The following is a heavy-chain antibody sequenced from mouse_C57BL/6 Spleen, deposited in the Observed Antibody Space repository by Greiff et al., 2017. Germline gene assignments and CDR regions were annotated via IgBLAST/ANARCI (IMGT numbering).Heavy chain of an antibody. CDR1: GYTFTDYN. J-gene: IGHJ2*01. V-gene: IGHV1-22*01. Sequence: EVQLQLSGPELVKPGASVKMSCKASGYTFTDYNMHWVKQSHGKSLEWIGYINPNNGGTSYNQKFKGKATLTVNKSSSTAYMELRSLTSEDSAVYYCVCDSNYFDYWGQGTTLTVSS. CDR3: VCDSNYFDY. CDR2: INPNNGGT. D-gene: IGHD2-5*01.